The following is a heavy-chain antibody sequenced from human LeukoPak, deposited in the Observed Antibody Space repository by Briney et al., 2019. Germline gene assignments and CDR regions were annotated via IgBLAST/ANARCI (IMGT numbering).Heavy chain of an antibody. Sequence: GASVKVSCKASGYTFTSYGISWVRQAPGQGLEWMGWISAYNGNTNYAQKLQGRVTMTRDTSISTAYMELSRLRSDDTAVYYCARDPPRIAARPHPYDYWGQGTLVTVSS. V-gene: IGHV1-18*01. D-gene: IGHD6-6*01. CDR3: ARDPPRIAARPHPYDY. J-gene: IGHJ4*02. CDR2: ISAYNGNT. CDR1: GYTFTSYG.